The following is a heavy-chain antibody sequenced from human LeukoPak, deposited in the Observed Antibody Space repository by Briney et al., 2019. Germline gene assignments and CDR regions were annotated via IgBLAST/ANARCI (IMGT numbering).Heavy chain of an antibody. D-gene: IGHD2-21*02. V-gene: IGHV1-69*06. J-gene: IGHJ6*03. CDR2: IIPIFGTA. CDR3: ARSSVVTAIDYYYYYMDV. CDR1: GGTFSSYA. Sequence: SVKVSCKASGGTFSSYAISWVRQAPGQGLEWMGGIIPIFGTANYAQKFQGRVTITADKSTSTVYMELSSLRSEDTAVYYCARSSVVTAIDYYYYYMDVWGKGATVTVSS.